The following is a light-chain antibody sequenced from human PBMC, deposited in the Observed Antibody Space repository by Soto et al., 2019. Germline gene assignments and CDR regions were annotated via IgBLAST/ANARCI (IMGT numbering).Light chain of an antibody. CDR1: SSDIGSYNY. J-gene: IGLJ3*02. Sequence: QSALTQPASLSGSPGQSITISCTGTSSDIGSYNYVSWYQQHPGKAPKLMIFDVSYRPSGISDRFSGSKSDNTASLTISGLQPEDEADYYCSSYGASSTLFGGGTQLTVL. CDR3: SSYGASSTL. V-gene: IGLV2-14*03. CDR2: DVS.